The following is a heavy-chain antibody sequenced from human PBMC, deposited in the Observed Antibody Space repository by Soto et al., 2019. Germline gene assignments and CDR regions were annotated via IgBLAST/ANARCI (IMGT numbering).Heavy chain of an antibody. Sequence: WGSLRLSCAASGFTFSRNGINWVRQAPGKGLEWVSSISTTSTYIYYADSVKGRFTISRDNARNSLYLQMNSLRVEDTAVYYCARDLVFGVVSQAYGMDIWGQGTTVTVSS. CDR1: GFTFSRNG. CDR2: ISTTSTYI. J-gene: IGHJ6*02. CDR3: ARDLVFGVVSQAYGMDI. D-gene: IGHD3-3*01. V-gene: IGHV3-21*01.